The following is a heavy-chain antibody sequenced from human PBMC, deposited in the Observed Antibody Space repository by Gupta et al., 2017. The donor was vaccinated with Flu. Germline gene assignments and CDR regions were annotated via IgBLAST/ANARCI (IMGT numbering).Heavy chain of an antibody. CDR2: ISGSGGST. CDR3: AKGYCSSTSCYPYYFDY. V-gene: IGHV3-23*01. Sequence: EVQLLESGGGLVQPGRSLRLSCAASGFTFSSYAMSWVRQAPGTGLEWVSAISGSGGSTYYADSVKGRFTISRDNSKNTLYLQMNSLRAEDTAVYYCAKGYCSSTSCYPYYFDYWGQGTLVTVSS. D-gene: IGHD2-2*01. CDR1: GFTFSSYA. J-gene: IGHJ4*02.